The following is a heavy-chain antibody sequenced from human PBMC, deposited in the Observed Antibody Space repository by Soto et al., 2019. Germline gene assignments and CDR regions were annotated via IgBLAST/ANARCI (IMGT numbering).Heavy chain of an antibody. CDR1: GFTFSAYG. V-gene: IGHV3-30*18. Sequence: QVQLVESGGGVVQPGRSLRLSCAGSGFTFSAYGMDWVRQAPGKGLEWVAVISYDGSNKYYADSVKGRFTISRDNSKNTLYLQMNSLRAEDTAVYYCAKDRMGAGVRGYFDYWGQGTLLTVSS. CDR2: ISYDGSNK. D-gene: IGHD3-10*01. J-gene: IGHJ4*02. CDR3: AKDRMGAGVRGYFDY.